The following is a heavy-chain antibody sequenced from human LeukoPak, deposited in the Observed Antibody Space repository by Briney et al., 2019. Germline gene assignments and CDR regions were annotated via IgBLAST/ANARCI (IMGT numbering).Heavy chain of an antibody. Sequence: PGGSLRLSCAASGFTFSSYSMNWVRQAPGKGLEWVSSISSSSRYIYYADSVKGRFTIYRDNAKNSLYLQMNSLRAEDTAVYYCAKWWRVAGGNWFDPWGQGTLVTVSS. J-gene: IGHJ5*02. CDR2: ISSSSRYI. CDR1: GFTFSSYS. D-gene: IGHD6-19*01. CDR3: AKWWRVAGGNWFDP. V-gene: IGHV3-21*04.